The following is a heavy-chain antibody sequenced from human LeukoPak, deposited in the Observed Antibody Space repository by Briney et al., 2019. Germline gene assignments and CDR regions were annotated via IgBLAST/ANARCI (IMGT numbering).Heavy chain of an antibody. Sequence: GGSLRLSCAASGFTFDDYIMHWGRQAPGKGLEWVSLISWDGDTTYYADSVKGRFTISRDNAKKSLYLQMNSLRAEDTAVYYCARQKYQRGPDVSYFDYWGQGTLVTVSS. V-gene: IGHV3-43*01. CDR1: GFTFDDYI. CDR3: ARQKYQRGPDVSYFDY. D-gene: IGHD2-8*01. CDR2: ISWDGDTT. J-gene: IGHJ4*02.